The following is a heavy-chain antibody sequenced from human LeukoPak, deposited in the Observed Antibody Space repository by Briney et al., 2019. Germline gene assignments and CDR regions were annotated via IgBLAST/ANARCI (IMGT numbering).Heavy chain of an antibody. V-gene: IGHV4-39*07. CDR1: GGSISSSSYY. CDR2: IYYSGST. D-gene: IGHD3-22*01. Sequence: SETLSLTCTVSGGSISSSSYYWGWICQPPGKGREWIGSIYYSGSTYYNPSLKSRVTISVDTSKNQFSLKLSSVTAADTAVYFCARAPYSYDSSGAFDIWGQGTMVTVSS. J-gene: IGHJ3*02. CDR3: ARAPYSYDSSGAFDI.